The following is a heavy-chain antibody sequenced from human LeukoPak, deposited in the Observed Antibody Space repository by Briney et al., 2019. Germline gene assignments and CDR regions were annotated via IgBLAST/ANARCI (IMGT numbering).Heavy chain of an antibody. V-gene: IGHV3-9*01. Sequence: GGSLRLSCAASGFTFDDYAMQWVRQAPGKGLEWVSGISWNSGSIDYADSVKGRFTISRDNAKNSLYLQLNSLRAEDTALYYCAKDMREYCGGDCYPTFDYWGQGTLVTVSS. CDR2: ISWNSGSI. CDR1: GFTFDDYA. J-gene: IGHJ4*02. D-gene: IGHD2-21*02. CDR3: AKDMREYCGGDCYPTFDY.